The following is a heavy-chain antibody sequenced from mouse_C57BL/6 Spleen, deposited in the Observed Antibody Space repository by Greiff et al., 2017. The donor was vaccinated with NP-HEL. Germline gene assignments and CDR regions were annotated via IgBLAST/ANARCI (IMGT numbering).Heavy chain of an antibody. CDR2: INPNNGGT. V-gene: IGHV1-22*01. J-gene: IGHJ3*01. Sequence: DVQLVESGPELVKPGASVKMSCKASGYTFTDYNMHWVKQSHGKSLEWIGYINPNNGGTSYNQKFKGKATLTVNKSSSTAYMELRSLTSEDSAVYYCARSDGNYEEGFAYWGQGTLVTVSA. CDR3: ARSDGNYEEGFAY. D-gene: IGHD2-1*01. CDR1: GYTFTDYN.